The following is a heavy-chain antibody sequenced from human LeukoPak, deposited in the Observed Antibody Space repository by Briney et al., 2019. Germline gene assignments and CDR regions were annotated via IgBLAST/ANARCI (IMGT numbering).Heavy chain of an antibody. V-gene: IGHV1-58*01. CDR3: AAATRSGSYYHGPYGMDV. CDR1: GFTFTSSA. CDR2: IVVGSGNT. Sequence: SVKVSCKASGFTFTSSAVQWVRQARGQRLEWIGWIVVGSGNTNHAQKFQERVTITRDMSTSTAYMELSSLRSEDTAVYYCAAATRSGSYYHGPYGMDVWGKETTVTVSS. D-gene: IGHD3-10*01. J-gene: IGHJ6*04.